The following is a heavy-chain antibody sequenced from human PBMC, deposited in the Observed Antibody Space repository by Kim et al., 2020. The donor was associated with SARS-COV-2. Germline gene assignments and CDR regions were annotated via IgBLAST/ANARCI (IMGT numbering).Heavy chain of an antibody. CDR3: TRDLRGSYYSDYSYGMDV. D-gene: IGHD1-26*01. Sequence: KGRFTISRDDSKSIAYLQMNSLKTEDTAVYYCTRDLRGSYYSDYSYGMDVWGQGTTVTVSS. J-gene: IGHJ6*02. V-gene: IGHV3-49*02.